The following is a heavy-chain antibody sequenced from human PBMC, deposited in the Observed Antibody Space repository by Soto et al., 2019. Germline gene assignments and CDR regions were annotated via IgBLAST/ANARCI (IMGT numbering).Heavy chain of an antibody. CDR3: ARDRSDSSRADSFDV. Sequence: GGSLRLSCVVSGFNVSHNYMSWVRQAPGMGLEWVSVIYRGFSTFYADSVKGRFTISRDDSKNTVYLQMNSLRAEDTAVYYCARDRSDSSRADSFDVWGQGTMVTVS. V-gene: IGHV3-53*01. CDR2: IYRGFST. CDR1: GFNVSHNY. J-gene: IGHJ3*01. D-gene: IGHD6-25*01.